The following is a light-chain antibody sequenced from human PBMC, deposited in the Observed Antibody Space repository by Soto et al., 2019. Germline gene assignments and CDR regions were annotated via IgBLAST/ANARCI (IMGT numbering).Light chain of an antibody. V-gene: IGLV2-14*01. CDR2: EVS. CDR3: SSYSGSTAFYV. Sequence: QSVLTQPASVSGSPGQSITISCTGTSSDVGYYNFVSWYQQHPGKAPKLIIYEVSNRPSGVSNRFSASKSGNTASLTISGLQAEDEADYHCSSYSGSTAFYVFGTGTKVT. CDR1: SSDVGYYNF. J-gene: IGLJ1*01.